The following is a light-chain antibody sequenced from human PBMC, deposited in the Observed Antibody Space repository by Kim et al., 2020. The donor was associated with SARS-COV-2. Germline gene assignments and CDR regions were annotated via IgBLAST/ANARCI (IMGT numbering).Light chain of an antibody. CDR2: KTS. J-gene: IGKJ2*03. CDR3: QQYDKDPYS. Sequence: DIQLTQSPSALSASIGDRVTISCRANKSISSWLAWYQQKPGKAPKLLIYKTSYLESGVPSGFSGSGSGTEFTLTIASLQPDDFATYYCQQYDKDPYSFGQGTDLEI. V-gene: IGKV1-5*03. CDR1: KSISSW.